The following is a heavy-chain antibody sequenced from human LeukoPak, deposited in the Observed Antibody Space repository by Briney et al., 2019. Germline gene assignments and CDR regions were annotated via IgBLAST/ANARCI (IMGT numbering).Heavy chain of an antibody. CDR2: IWYDGSNK. D-gene: IGHD5-24*01. J-gene: IGHJ4*02. Sequence: GGSLRLSCAASGFTFSNHAMTWVRQAPGKGLEWVAVIWYDGSNKYYADSVKGRFTISRDNSKNTLYLQMNSLRAEGTAVYYCARLRDGYNYDDYWGQGTLVTVSS. V-gene: IGHV3-33*08. CDR1: GFTFSNHA. CDR3: ARLRDGYNYDDY.